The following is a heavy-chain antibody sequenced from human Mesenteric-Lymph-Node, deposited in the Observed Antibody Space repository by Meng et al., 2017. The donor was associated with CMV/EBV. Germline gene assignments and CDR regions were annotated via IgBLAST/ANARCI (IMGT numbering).Heavy chain of an antibody. CDR1: GESFSGYY. J-gene: IGHJ4*02. V-gene: IGHV4-34*01. CDR3: ARHQRWLKSEGGFNY. D-gene: IGHD4-23*01. CDR2: INHSGST. Sequence: QGQLQQGGAGLFKPSETLSLTCAVYGESFSGYYWSWIRQPPGKGLEWIGEINHSGSTNYNPSLKSRVTISVDTSKNQFSLKLSSVTAADTAVYYCARHQRWLKSEGGFNYWGQGTLVTVSS.